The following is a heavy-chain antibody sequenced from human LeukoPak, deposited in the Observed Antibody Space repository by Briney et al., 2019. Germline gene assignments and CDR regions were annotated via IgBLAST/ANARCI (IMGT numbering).Heavy chain of an antibody. CDR2: IYSGGST. CDR3: ARARREWELLSNSYFFDY. V-gene: IGHV3-53*01. CDR1: GFTVSSNY. D-gene: IGHD1-26*01. Sequence: GGSLRLSCAASGFTVSSNYMSWVRQAPGKGLEWVSVIYSGGSTYYADSVKGRFTISRDNSKNTLYLQMNSLRAEDTAVYYCARARREWELLSNSYFFDYWGRGTLVTVSS. J-gene: IGHJ4*02.